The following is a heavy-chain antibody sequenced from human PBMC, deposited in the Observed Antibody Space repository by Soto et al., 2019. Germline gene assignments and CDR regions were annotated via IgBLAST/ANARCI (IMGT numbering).Heavy chain of an antibody. D-gene: IGHD6-6*01. Sequence: PXGSLSLSYAASGFTFSSYSMHGVRQAPGKGLEWVAVIPYDGSNKYYADSVKGRFTISRDNSKNTLYLQMNSLRAEDTAVYYCESPQYSSRWVGMDLWGQGTTVNVSS. CDR3: ESPQYSSRWVGMDL. CDR1: GFTFSSYS. CDR2: IPYDGSNK. J-gene: IGHJ6*02. V-gene: IGHV3-30-3*01.